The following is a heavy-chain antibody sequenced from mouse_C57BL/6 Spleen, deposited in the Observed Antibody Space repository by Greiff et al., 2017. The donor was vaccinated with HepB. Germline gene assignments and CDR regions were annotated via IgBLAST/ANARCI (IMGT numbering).Heavy chain of an antibody. D-gene: IGHD1-1*01. J-gene: IGHJ4*01. CDR3: ARPTVVSPDY. CDR1: GYTFTDYY. CDR2: INPNNGGT. V-gene: IGHV1-26*01. Sequence: EVQLQQSGPELVKPGASVKISCKASGYTFTDYYMNWVKQSHGKSLEWIGDINPNNGGTSYNQKFKGKATLTVDKSSSTAYMELRSLTSEDSAVYYCARPTVVSPDYWGHGTSVTVSS.